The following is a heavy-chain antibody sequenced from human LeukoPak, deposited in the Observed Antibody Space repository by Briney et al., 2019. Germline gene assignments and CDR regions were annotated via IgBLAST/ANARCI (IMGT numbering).Heavy chain of an antibody. CDR3: ASQYSSSWSGNWFDP. Sequence: SETLSLTCTVSGGSISSYYWSWIRQPPGKGLEWIGYIYYSGSTNYNPSLKSRVTISVDTSKNQSSLKLSSVTAADTAVYYCASQYSSSWSGNWFDPWGQGTLVTVSS. V-gene: IGHV4-59*01. D-gene: IGHD6-13*01. CDR2: IYYSGST. CDR1: GGSISSYY. J-gene: IGHJ5*02.